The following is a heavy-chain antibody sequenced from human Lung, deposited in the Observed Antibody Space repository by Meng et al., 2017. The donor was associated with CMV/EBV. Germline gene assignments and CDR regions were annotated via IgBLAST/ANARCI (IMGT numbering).Heavy chain of an antibody. V-gene: IGHV3-23*03. Sequence: GESXKISCAASGFTFGTYGMSWVRQAPGKGLEWVAVIYLGDRSTWYGDFVKGRFSIYTDDSKSTVYLQMNSLRAEDTALYDCAKNPVDYADPWGQGTLVTVSS. CDR3: AKNPVDYADP. CDR2: IYLGDRST. D-gene: IGHD4-17*01. J-gene: IGHJ5*02. CDR1: GFTFGTYG.